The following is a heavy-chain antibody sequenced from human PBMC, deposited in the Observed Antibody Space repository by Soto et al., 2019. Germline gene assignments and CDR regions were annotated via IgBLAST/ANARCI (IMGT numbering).Heavy chain of an antibody. CDR3: ARRWRDGFDY. CDR1: GFTFSMYD. D-gene: IGHD3-3*01. V-gene: IGHV3-13*04. CDR2: IGPTGDT. J-gene: IGHJ4*02. Sequence: GGSLRLSCAASGFTFSMYDMAWVRQGIGKGLEWVSVIGPTGDTYYPDSVKGRFTISRENAKDSLYLQMNSLTAGDTAVYYCARRWRDGFDYWGQGTLVTVYS.